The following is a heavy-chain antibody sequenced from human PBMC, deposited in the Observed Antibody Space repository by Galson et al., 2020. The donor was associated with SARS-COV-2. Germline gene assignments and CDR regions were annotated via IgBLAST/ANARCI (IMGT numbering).Heavy chain of an antibody. CDR2: IYHSGST. J-gene: IGHJ4*02. CDR3: ARNYNWNYGVYYFDY. CDR1: GGSISSSNW. V-gene: IGHV4-4*02. D-gene: IGHD1-7*01. Sequence: SETLSLTCAVSGGSISSSNWWSWVRQPPGKGLEWIGEIYHSGSTNYNPSLKSRVTISVDKSKNQFSLKLSSVTAADTAVYYCARNYNWNYGVYYFDYWGQGTLVTVSS.